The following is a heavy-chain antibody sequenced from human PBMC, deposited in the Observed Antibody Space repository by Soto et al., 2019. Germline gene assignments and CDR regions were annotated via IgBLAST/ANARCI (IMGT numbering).Heavy chain of an antibody. V-gene: IGHV3-33*01. CDR1: GFTFSSYG. CDR3: ARGGAYDSSGYPYFDY. J-gene: IGHJ4*02. D-gene: IGHD3-22*01. CDR2: IWYYGSNK. Sequence: QVQLVESGGGVVQPGRSLRLSCAASGFTFSSYGMHWVRQAPGKGLEWVAVIWYYGSNKYYADSVKGRFTISRDNSKNTLYLQMNSLRAEDTAVYYCARGGAYDSSGYPYFDYWGQGTLVTVSS.